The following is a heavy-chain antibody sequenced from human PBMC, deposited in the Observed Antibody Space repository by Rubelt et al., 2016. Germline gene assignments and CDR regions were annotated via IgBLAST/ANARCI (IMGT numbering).Heavy chain of an antibody. D-gene: IGHD6-6*01. CDR2: VHYTGST. CDR3: ARLSSSSGIDY. V-gene: IGHV4-59*08. Sequence: QVKLQESGPGLVKPSETLSLTCTVSGGSISDYHWSWIRQPPGKGLEWIGYVHYTGSTNYNPSLESRVVISVDTSKNQFSLMLGSVTAADTAVYYCARLSSSSGIDYWGQGILVTVSS. CDR1: GGSISDYH. J-gene: IGHJ4*02.